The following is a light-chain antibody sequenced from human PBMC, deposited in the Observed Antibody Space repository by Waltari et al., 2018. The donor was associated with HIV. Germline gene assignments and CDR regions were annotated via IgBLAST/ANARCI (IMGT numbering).Light chain of an antibody. V-gene: IGLV3-25*03. J-gene: IGLJ1*01. CDR3: HSADSSGTYV. Sequence: SHDLPHPPPVPVSPGQPARITCPGHALPQHYVYWYQQKPGQAPELLIYKDTERPSGIPERFSGSSSGTTVTLTISGVQAEDEADYYCHSADSSGTYVFGTGTKVTVL. CDR2: KDT. CDR1: ALPQHY.